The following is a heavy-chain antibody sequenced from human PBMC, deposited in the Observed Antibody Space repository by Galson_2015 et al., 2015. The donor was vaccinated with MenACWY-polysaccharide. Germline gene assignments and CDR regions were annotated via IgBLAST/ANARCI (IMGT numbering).Heavy chain of an antibody. D-gene: IGHD2-21*02. CDR1: GFTFISYW. CDR3: VRLVVVTATYWYFDL. V-gene: IGHV3-7*01. Sequence: SLRLSCAASGFTFISYWMGWVRQAPGKGLEWVANIKQDGSEKYYVDSVEGRFTISRDNAKNSLYLQMNSLRADDTAVYYCVRLVVVTATYWYFDLWGRGTLVTVSS. J-gene: IGHJ2*01. CDR2: IKQDGSEK.